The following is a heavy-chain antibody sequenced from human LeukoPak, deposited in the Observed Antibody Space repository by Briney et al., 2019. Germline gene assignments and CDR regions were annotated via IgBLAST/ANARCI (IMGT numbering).Heavy chain of an antibody. CDR2: IHNSGST. Sequence: SETLSLTCTVSGYSISTGYYWDWIRQPAGEGLEWIGRIHNSGSTNYNPSLNSRVTISVDTSKNQVSLKLTSVTAADTAVYYCARNGYGSGSSWWGQGTLVTVSS. D-gene: IGHD3-10*01. J-gene: IGHJ4*02. CDR3: ARNGYGSGSSW. V-gene: IGHV4-38-2*02. CDR1: GYSISTGYY.